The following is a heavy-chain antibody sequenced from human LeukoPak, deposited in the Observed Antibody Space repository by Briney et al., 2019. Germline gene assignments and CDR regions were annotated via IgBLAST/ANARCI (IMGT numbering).Heavy chain of an antibody. D-gene: IGHD3-10*01. CDR3: AKITMVRGGGAFDY. CDR2: ISYDGSNK. Sequence: GGSLRLSCAASGFTFSSYGMHWVRQAPGKGLEWVAVISYDGSNKYYADSVKGRFTISRDNSKNTLYLQMNSLRAEDTAVYYCAKITMVRGGGAFDYWGQGTLVTVSS. CDR1: GFTFSSYG. J-gene: IGHJ4*02. V-gene: IGHV3-30*18.